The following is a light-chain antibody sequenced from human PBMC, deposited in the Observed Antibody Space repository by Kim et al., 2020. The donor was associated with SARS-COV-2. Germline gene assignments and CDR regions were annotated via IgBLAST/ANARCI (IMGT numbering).Light chain of an antibody. CDR2: AAS. CDR1: RGIHNY. CDR3: QKYNTAPWT. J-gene: IGKJ1*01. V-gene: IGKV1-27*01. Sequence: DIQMTQSPSSLSASVGDRVTITCRASRGIHNYLAWYQQKPGKVPKLLIYAASTLHSGVPSRFSGSGSGTDFTLIISSLQPEDVATYYCQKYNTAPWTVGQGTKVDIK.